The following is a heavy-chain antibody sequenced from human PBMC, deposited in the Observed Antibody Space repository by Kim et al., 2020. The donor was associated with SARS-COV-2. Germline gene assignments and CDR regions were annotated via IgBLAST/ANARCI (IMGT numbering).Heavy chain of an antibody. CDR2: IKEDGSEK. CDR1: GVSFNNYW. J-gene: IGHJ4*02. D-gene: IGHD2-15*01. V-gene: IGHV3-7*03. CDR3: ARDRGYCSGGSCYSIFDY. Sequence: GSLRLSCAASGVSFNNYWMGWVRQAPGKGLEWMAHIKEDGSEKYHVDSVEGRFTISRDNAKNSLYLQMNSLRAEDTAMYYCARDRGYCSGGSCYSIFDYWGQGTQVTVSS.